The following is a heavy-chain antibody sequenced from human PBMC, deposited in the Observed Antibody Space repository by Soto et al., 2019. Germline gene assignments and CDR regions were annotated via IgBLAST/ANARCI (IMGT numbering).Heavy chain of an antibody. CDR2: IYYSGST. CDR3: ARGRRVGGAATHDY. V-gene: IGHV4-59*01. D-gene: IGHD1-26*01. Sequence: PSETLSLTCTVSGGSISSYYWSWIRQPPGKGLEWIGYIYYSGSTTYNPSLKSRVTISVDTSKNQFSLKLSSVTAADTAVYYCARGRRVGGAATHDYWGQGTQVTVSS. CDR1: GGSISSYY. J-gene: IGHJ4*02.